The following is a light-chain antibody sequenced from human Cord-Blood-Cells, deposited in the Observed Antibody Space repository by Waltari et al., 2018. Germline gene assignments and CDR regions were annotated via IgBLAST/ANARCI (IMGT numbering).Light chain of an antibody. J-gene: IGLJ2*01. V-gene: IGLV2-23*01. Sequence: QSALTQPASVSGSPGQSITISCTGTSSDVGSYNLVSWYQQHPGKAPNLMIYEGSKRPSGVSNRFSGSKSGNTASLTISVLQAEDEADYYCCSYAGSSTVVFGGGTKLTVL. CDR2: EGS. CDR1: SSDVGSYNL. CDR3: CSYAGSSTVV.